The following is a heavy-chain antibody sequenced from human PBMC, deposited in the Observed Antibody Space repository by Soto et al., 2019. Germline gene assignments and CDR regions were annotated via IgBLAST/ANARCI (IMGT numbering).Heavy chain of an antibody. CDR3: ARDFDADFRADFDY. V-gene: IGHV3-11*01. CDR2: TSGNGEMI. D-gene: IGHD4-17*01. J-gene: IGHJ4*02. CDR1: GVTFSDYY. Sequence: GGPPSLCCAASGVTFSDYYIHWIRRDPGKGLEWISYTSGNGEMIQYAASALGRFTSSRNFAEHSVHLAMETLRAVDPAPVSCARDFDADFRADFDYWGRGTLVTVSS.